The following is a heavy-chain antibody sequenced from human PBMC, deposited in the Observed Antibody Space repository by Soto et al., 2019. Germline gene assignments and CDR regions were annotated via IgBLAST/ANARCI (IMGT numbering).Heavy chain of an antibody. CDR2: MEPSTGRT. J-gene: IGHJ4*02. Sequence: ASVKVSCKASGYSFASLDINWVRQTAGQGLEWMGWMEPSTGRTGYAQKFQGRVTMTRDTSINTAYMELTTLTSDDTAFYYCARGVSAGVDYWGQGTLVTVSS. D-gene: IGHD1-26*01. CDR3: ARGVSAGVDY. CDR1: GYSFASLD. V-gene: IGHV1-8*01.